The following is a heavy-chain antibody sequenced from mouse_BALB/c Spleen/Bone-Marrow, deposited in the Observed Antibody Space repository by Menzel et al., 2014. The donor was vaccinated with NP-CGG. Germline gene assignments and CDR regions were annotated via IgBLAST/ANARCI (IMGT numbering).Heavy chain of an antibody. J-gene: IGHJ2*01. CDR2: VSTGSTII. D-gene: IGHD2-1*01. CDR1: GFTFSNFG. Sequence: EVKLMGSGGGLVQPGGSRKLSCAASGFTFSNFGMHWFRQSPEKGLEWVAFVSTGSTIIYYADTVKGRFTISRDNPENTLFLQMTSLRSEDTAIYYCARSHFYGNYFDYWGQGTTLTVSS. V-gene: IGHV5-17*02. CDR3: ARSHFYGNYFDY.